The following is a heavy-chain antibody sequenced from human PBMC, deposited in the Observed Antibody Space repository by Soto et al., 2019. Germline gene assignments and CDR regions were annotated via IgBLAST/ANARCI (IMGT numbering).Heavy chain of an antibody. CDR1: GGSISSSSYY. CDR3: ARQDLLRLVVPAAIGGGLYRPGGWFDP. J-gene: IGHJ5*02. Sequence: QLQLQESGPGLVKPSETLSLTCTVSGGSISSSSYYWGWIRQPPGKGLEWIGSIYYSGSTYYNPSLKSRVTISVDTSKNQFSLKLSSVTAADTAVYYCARQDLLRLVVPAAIGGGLYRPGGWFDPWGQGTLVTVSS. CDR2: IYYSGST. V-gene: IGHV4-39*01. D-gene: IGHD2-2*01.